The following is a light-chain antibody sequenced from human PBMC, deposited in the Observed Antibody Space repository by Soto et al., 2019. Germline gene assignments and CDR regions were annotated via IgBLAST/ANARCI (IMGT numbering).Light chain of an antibody. J-gene: IGLJ1*01. CDR2: EVS. CDR3: SSYADSHMGVV. V-gene: IGLV2-8*01. Sequence: QSVLTQPPSASGSPGQSVTISCTGTSSDVGGYNYVSWYQQHPGKAPKLMIYEVSKRPSGVPDRFSGSKSGNTASLTVSGLQAEDEADYYCSSYADSHMGVVFGTGTKDTDL. CDR1: SSDVGGYNY.